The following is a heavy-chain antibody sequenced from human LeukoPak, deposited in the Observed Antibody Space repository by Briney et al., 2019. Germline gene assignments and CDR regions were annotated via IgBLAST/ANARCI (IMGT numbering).Heavy chain of an antibody. CDR1: GYTFTCYG. J-gene: IGHJ4*02. Sequence: GASVKVSCKASGYTFTCYGISWVRQAPGQGLEWMGWISAYNGNTNYAQKLQGRVTMTTDTSTSTAYMELRSLRSDDTAVYYCARDSVTMIVVADSPIDYWGQGTLVTVSS. CDR2: ISAYNGNT. CDR3: ARDSVTMIVVADSPIDY. D-gene: IGHD3-22*01. V-gene: IGHV1-18*01.